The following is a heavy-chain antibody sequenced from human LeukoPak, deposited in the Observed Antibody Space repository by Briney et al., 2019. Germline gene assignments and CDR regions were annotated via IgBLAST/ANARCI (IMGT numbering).Heavy chain of an antibody. V-gene: IGHV4-59*01. CDR1: GGSISSYY. CDR3: ARGLDTAMVYYYYYMDV. J-gene: IGHJ6*03. Sequence: NPSETLSLTCTVSGGSISSYYWSWIRQPPGKGLEWIGYIYYSGSTNYNPSLKSRVTISVDTSKNQFSLKLSSVTAADTAVYYCARGLDTAMVYYYYYMDVWGKGTTVTVSS. D-gene: IGHD5-18*01. CDR2: IYYSGST.